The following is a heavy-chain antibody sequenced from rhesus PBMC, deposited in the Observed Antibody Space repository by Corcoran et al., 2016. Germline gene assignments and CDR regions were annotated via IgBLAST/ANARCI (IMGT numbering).Heavy chain of an antibody. J-gene: IGHJ4*01. D-gene: IGHD1-26*01. CDR2: MYWDYDK. Sequence: QVTLKESGPALVKPTQTLTLTCTFSGFSISTSGMGMGWIRQPPGKALEWLALMYWDYDKYYITSLKSRLPISKDTSKDQVVLTMTNMDPVDTATYYCALRITGTTIYFDYWGQGVLVTVSS. V-gene: IGHV2-174*01. CDR1: GFSISTSGMG. CDR3: ALRITGTTIYFDY.